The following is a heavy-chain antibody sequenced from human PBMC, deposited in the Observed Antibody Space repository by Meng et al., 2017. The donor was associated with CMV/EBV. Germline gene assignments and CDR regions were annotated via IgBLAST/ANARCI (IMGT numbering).Heavy chain of an antibody. CDR2: ISSSSSYI. CDR1: GFTFSSYS. J-gene: IGHJ6*02. V-gene: IGHV3-21*01. Sequence: GGSLRLSCAASGFTFSSYSMNWVRQAPGKGLEWVSSISSSSSYIYYADSVKGRFTISRDNAKNSLYLQMNSLRAEDTAVYYCARDGCSSTSCYPTQDYYYYYGMDVWGQGTTVTVSS. CDR3: ARDGCSSTSCYPTQDYYYYYGMDV. D-gene: IGHD2-2*01.